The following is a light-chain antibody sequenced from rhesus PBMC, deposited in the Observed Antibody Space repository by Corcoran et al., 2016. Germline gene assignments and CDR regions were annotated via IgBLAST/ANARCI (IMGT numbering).Light chain of an antibody. CDR2: ATS. J-gene: IGKJ1*01. CDR3: LQHNSYPWT. V-gene: IGKV1-28*01. CDR1: QGISRY. Sequence: DIQMTQSPSSLSASVGDTVTITCRASQGISRYLIWFQQKPGQAPRLLIYATSTLESGVPSRLSGRGSGTEFPLTISSLQPEDVALYYCLQHNSYPWTFGQGTSVEIK.